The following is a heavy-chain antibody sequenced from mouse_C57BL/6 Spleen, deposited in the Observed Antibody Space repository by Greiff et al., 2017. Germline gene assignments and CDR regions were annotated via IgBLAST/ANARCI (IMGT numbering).Heavy chain of an antibody. CDR1: GFSLTSYA. J-gene: IGHJ4*01. D-gene: IGHD2-4*01. CDR3: ARKGITVENYYAMDY. Sequence: VMLVESGPGLVAPSQSLSITCTVSGFSLTSYAISWVRQPPGKGLEWLGVIWTGGGTNYNSALKSRLSISKDNSKSQVFLKMNSLQTDDTARYXCARKGITVENYYAMDYWGQGTSVTVSS. CDR2: IWTGGGT. V-gene: IGHV2-9-1*01.